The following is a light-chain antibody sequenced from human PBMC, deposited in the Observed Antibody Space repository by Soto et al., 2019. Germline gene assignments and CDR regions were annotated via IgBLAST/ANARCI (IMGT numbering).Light chain of an antibody. J-gene: IGLJ1*01. V-gene: IGLV2-14*03. CDR3: SSYATSNTRQIV. Sequence: QSVLTQPASVSGSPGQSITISCTGTSSDVGGYNYVSWCQHHPGKAPKLIIYDVSNRPSGVSIRFSGSKSDSTASLTISGLQPEDEADYHCSSYATSNTRQIVFGTGTKVTVL. CDR1: SSDVGGYNY. CDR2: DVS.